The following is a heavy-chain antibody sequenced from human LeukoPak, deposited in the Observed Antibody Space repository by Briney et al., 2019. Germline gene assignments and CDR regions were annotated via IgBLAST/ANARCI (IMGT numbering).Heavy chain of an antibody. V-gene: IGHV3-21*01. CDR3: ARGPLPHSYQMRKIDGFDY. J-gene: IGHJ4*02. D-gene: IGHD2-2*01. Sequence: GGSLRLSCAASGFTFSSYSMNWVRQAPGKGLEWVSSISSSSSYIYYADSVKGRFTISRDNAKNSLYLQMNSLRAEDTAVYYCARGPLPHSYQMRKIDGFDYWGQGTLVTVSS. CDR1: GFTFSSYS. CDR2: ISSSSSYI.